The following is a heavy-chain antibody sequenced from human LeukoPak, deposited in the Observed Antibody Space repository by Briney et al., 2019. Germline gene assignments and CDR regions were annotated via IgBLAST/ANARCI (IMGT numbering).Heavy chain of an antibody. J-gene: IGHJ5*02. V-gene: IGHV4-34*01. D-gene: IGHD6-6*01. CDR2: INHSGST. CDR1: GGSFSGYY. Sequence: PSETLSLTCAVYGGSFSGYYWNWIRQPPGKGLEWIGEINHSGSTYYKPSLKSRVTISVDTSKNQFSLKLTSVTAADTGVYYCARKYSSSAYNWFDPWGQGTLVTVSS. CDR3: ARKYSSSAYNWFDP.